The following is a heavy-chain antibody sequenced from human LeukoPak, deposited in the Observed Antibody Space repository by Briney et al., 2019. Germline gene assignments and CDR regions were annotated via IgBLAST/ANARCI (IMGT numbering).Heavy chain of an antibody. D-gene: IGHD3-10*01. V-gene: IGHV1-46*01. J-gene: IGHJ4*02. Sequence: ASVKVSFKSYGYTFTSYYMHWVRQAPGQGLELMGIINPSGGSTSYSQKFQGRGTMTRDMSTSTVYMELSSLRSEDTAVYYCATLGVIEDVDYWGQGTLVTVSS. CDR3: ATLGVIEDVDY. CDR2: INPSGGST. CDR1: GYTFTSYY.